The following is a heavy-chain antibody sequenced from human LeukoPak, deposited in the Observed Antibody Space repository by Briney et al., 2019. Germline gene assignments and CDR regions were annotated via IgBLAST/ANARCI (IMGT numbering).Heavy chain of an antibody. CDR2: ISYDGSNK. J-gene: IGHJ4*02. V-gene: IGHV3-30-3*01. Sequence: PGRSLRLSCAASGFTFSSYAMHWVRQAPGKGLEWVAVISYDGSNKYYADSVKGRFTISRDNSKNTLYLQMNSLRAEDTAVYYCARVRREQLWPDYWGQGTLVTVSS. D-gene: IGHD5-18*01. CDR1: GFTFSSYA. CDR3: ARVRREQLWPDY.